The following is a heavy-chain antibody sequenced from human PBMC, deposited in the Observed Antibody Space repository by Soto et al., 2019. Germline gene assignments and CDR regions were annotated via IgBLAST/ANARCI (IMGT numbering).Heavy chain of an antibody. D-gene: IGHD4-17*01. CDR3: ARGSSYGDYSYWFDP. Sequence: GGSLRLSCAASGFSSSSYEMNWVRQAPGKGLEWISYISSGGTNIYYADSVKGRFTISRNNAKNSLYLQMNSLRAEDTAVYYCARGSSYGDYSYWFDPWGQGTLVTVSS. CDR2: ISSGGTNI. CDR1: GFSSSSYE. V-gene: IGHV3-48*03. J-gene: IGHJ5*02.